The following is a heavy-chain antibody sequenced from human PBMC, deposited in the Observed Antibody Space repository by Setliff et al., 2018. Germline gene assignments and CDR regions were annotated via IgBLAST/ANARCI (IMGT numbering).Heavy chain of an antibody. J-gene: IGHJ3*02. CDR1: GFTFSSYS. D-gene: IGHD6-19*01. Sequence: GGSLRLSCAASGFTFSSYSMNWVRQAPGKGLEWVSSISSSSSYIYYADSVKGRFTISRDNAKNSLYLKMNSLRAEDTAVYYCARDSSVAVAGKPTLRTDAFDIWGQGTMVTVSS. V-gene: IGHV3-21*01. CDR2: ISSSSSYI. CDR3: ARDSSVAVAGKPTLRTDAFDI.